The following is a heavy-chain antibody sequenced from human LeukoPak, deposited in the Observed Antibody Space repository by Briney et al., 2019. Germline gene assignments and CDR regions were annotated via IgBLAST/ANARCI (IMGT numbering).Heavy chain of an antibody. CDR1: GFIFRSFS. J-gene: IGHJ3*02. D-gene: IGHD6-13*01. Sequence: GGSLRLSCAASGFIFRSFSMTWVRQAPGKGLEWVASISSTSNHKYHADSVKGRFTISRDNDKNSLYLQMNSLRAEDTALYHCATRVTADSYDASDIWGQGTMVTVSS. V-gene: IGHV3-21*06. CDR3: ATRVTADSYDASDI. CDR2: ISSTSNHK.